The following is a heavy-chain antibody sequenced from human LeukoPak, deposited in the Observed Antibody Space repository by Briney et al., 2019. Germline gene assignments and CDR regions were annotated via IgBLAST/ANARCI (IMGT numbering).Heavy chain of an antibody. CDR3: VREYHGGYFDF. CDR1: GYIFTSYY. V-gene: IGHV1-46*03. D-gene: IGHD3-16*01. J-gene: IGHJ4*02. CDR2: VYPSAGTS. Sequence: GASVKVSCKASGYIFTSYYMHWVRQAPGQGLEWLGAVYPSAGTSDPAQRFPARITLSDDTSTSTAYMELRSLKSEDTAIYFCVREYHGGYFDFWGQGTLVTVSS.